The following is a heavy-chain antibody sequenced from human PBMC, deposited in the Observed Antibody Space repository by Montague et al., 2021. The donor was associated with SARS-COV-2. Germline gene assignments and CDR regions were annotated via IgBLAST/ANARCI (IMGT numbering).Heavy chain of an antibody. CDR1: GFTFSSYW. Sequence: SLRLFCAASGFTFSSYWMSWVRQAPGKGLEWVANIKQDGSEKYYVDSVKGRFTISRDNAKNSLYLQMNSLRAEDTAVYYCARVGLGITMVQGAHYYYYGMDVWGQGTTVTVSS. V-gene: IGHV3-7*03. CDR2: IKQDGSEK. CDR3: ARVGLGITMVQGAHYYYYGMDV. J-gene: IGHJ6*02. D-gene: IGHD3-10*01.